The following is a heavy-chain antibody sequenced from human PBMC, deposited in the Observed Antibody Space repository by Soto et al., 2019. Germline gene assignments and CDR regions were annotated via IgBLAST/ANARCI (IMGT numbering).Heavy chain of an antibody. CDR1: GDSMTNYY. CDR3: VRAGDYSENNGHPLFDY. J-gene: IGHJ4*02. D-gene: IGHD2-8*01. CDR2: IFGLGYT. Sequence: QVQLQESGPRLVKPSETLSLTCTVSGDSMTNYYWAWIRQPAGKGLEWIGRIFGLGYTNYNPSLKSRVILSVDTSKSQFSLKLTSVTAADTAVYYCVRAGDYSENNGHPLFDYWGQGTLVSGSS. V-gene: IGHV4-4*07.